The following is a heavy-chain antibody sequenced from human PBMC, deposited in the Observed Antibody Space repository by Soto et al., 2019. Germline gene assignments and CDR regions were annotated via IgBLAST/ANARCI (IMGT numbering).Heavy chain of an antibody. J-gene: IGHJ4*02. D-gene: IGHD6-19*01. CDR1: GYTFSSNG. Sequence: QVQLVQSGAEVKKPGASVKVSCKASGYTFSSNGVSWVRQAPGPGLEWMGWISTFNGNANYAQKFQAGVTITTDTSTNTAYMEPTSLSSDDTAVYYGARLQGYSSGSYDYWGQGTLVTVSS. V-gene: IGHV1-18*04. CDR2: ISTFNGNA. CDR3: ARLQGYSSGSYDY.